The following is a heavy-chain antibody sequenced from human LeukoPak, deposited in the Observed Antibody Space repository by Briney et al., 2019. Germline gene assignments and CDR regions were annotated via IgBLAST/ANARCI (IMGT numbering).Heavy chain of an antibody. J-gene: IGHJ6*03. CDR3: AIGGGYCSSTSCSIIWGDYYYMDV. CDR1: GGSISSSSYY. Sequence: ASETLSLTCTVSGGSISSSSYYWGWIRQPPGKGLEWIGSIYHSGSTYYNPSLKSRVTISVDTSKNQFSLKLSSVTAADTAVYYCAIGGGYCSSTSCSIIWGDYYYMDVWGKGTTVTVSS. V-gene: IGHV4-39*07. D-gene: IGHD2-2*01. CDR2: IYHSGST.